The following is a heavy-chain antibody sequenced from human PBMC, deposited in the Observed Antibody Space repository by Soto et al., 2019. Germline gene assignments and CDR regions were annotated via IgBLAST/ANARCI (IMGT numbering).Heavy chain of an antibody. D-gene: IGHD3-22*01. V-gene: IGHV1-46*03. CDR3: ARGGSTMIVVVTVKRGNDNWFDP. Sequence: GASVKVSCKASGYTFTSYYMHWVRQAPGQGLEWMGIINPSGGSTSYAQKFQGRVTMTRDTSTSTVYMELSSLRSEDTAVYYCARGGSTMIVVVTVKRGNDNWFDPWGQGTPVTVSA. CDR1: GYTFTSYY. CDR2: INPSGGST. J-gene: IGHJ5*02.